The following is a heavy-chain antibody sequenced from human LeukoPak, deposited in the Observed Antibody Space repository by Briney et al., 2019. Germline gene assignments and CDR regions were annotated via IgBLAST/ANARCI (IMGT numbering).Heavy chain of an antibody. CDR2: ISTNGDGT. CDR3: ARYDSSAYDY. Sequence: GGSLRLSCAASGFTFSSYAMHWVRQAPGKGLEYVSAISTNGDGTYYANSVRGRFTTSRDNSKNTLYLRLGSVRAEDMAVYYGARYDSSAYDYWGQGTLVTVSS. J-gene: IGHJ4*02. V-gene: IGHV3-64*01. D-gene: IGHD3-22*01. CDR1: GFTFSSYA.